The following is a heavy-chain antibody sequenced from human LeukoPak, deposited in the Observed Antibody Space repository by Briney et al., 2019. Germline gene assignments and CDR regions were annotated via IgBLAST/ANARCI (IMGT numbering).Heavy chain of an antibody. CDR1: GESFSGYY. CDR3: AREGSYSGSGSSPLDY. V-gene: IGHV4-34*01. CDR2: INHSGST. Sequence: SETLSLTCAVYGESFSGYYWSWIRQPPGKGLEWIGEINHSGSTNYNPSLKSRVTISLDTSKNQFSLKLTSVTAADTAVYYCAREGSYSGSGSSPLDYWGQGTLVTVSS. J-gene: IGHJ4*02. D-gene: IGHD3-10*01.